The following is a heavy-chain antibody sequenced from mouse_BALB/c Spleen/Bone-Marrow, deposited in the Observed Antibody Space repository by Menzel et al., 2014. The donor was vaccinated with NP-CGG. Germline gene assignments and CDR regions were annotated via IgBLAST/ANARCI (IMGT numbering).Heavy chain of an antibody. CDR3: ARNCNYGAWFAY. V-gene: IGHV14-3*02. CDR2: IDPANGNT. J-gene: IGHJ3*01. CDR1: GFNIKDTY. Sequence: VQLQQSGAELVKPGASVKLSCTASGFNIKDTYMHWVKQRPEQGLEWIGRIDPANGNTKYDPKFQGKATITADTSSNTAYLQLSSLTSEDTAVYYCARNCNYGAWFAYWGQGTLVTVSA. D-gene: IGHD1-1*01.